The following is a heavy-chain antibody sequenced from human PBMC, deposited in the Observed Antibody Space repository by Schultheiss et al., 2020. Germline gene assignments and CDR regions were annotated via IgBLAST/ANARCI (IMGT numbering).Heavy chain of an antibody. CDR3: ARGPDFDWLSTYYYGMDV. CDR2: ISWNSGSI. Sequence: GGSLRLSCAASGFTFDDYAMHWVRQAPGKGLEWVSGISWNSGSIAYADSVKGRFTISRDNAKNSLYLQMNSLRAEDTALYYCARGPDFDWLSTYYYGMDVWGQGTTVTVSS. CDR1: GFTFDDYA. V-gene: IGHV3-9*01. D-gene: IGHD3-9*01. J-gene: IGHJ6*02.